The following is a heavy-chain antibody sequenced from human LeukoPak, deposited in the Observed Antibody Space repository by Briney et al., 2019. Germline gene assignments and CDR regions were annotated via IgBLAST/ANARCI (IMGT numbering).Heavy chain of an antibody. CDR1: GFAFSSYS. D-gene: IGHD1-26*01. V-gene: IGHV3-21*01. CDR3: ARGGTNFDY. Sequence: GGSLRLSRAASGFAFSSYSMNWVRQAPGKGLEWVSSISSSRSYTYYADSVRGRFTISRDNAKNSLYLQMNSLRAEDTAVYYCARGGTNFDYWGQGTLVTVSS. J-gene: IGHJ4*02. CDR2: ISSSRSYT.